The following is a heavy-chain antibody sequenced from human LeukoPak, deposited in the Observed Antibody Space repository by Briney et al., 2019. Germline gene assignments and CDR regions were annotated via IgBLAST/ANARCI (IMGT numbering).Heavy chain of an antibody. J-gene: IGHJ4*02. D-gene: IGHD6-13*01. CDR2: IIPILGIA. Sequence: ASVKVSCKASGGTFSSYAISWVRQAPGQGLEWMGRIIPILGIANYAQKFQGRVTITADKSTSTAYMELSSLRSEDTAVYYCVKDSGEASSSGHWAQGTLVTVSS. CDR1: GGTFSSYA. CDR3: VKDSGEASSSGH. V-gene: IGHV1-69*04.